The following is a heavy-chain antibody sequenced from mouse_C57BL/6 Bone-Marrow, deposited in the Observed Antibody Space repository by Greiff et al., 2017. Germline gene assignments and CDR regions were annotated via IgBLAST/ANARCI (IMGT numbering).Heavy chain of an antibody. V-gene: IGHV1-42*01. CDR1: GYSFTGYY. Sequence: EVQLQQSGPELVKPGASVKISCKASGYSFTGYYMNWVKQSPEKSLEWIGEINPSTGGTTYNQKFKAKATLTVDKSSSTAYMQLKSLTSEDSAVYYCAKTAQAPPFAYWGQGTLVTVSA. D-gene: IGHD3-2*02. CDR3: AKTAQAPPFAY. J-gene: IGHJ3*01. CDR2: INPSTGGT.